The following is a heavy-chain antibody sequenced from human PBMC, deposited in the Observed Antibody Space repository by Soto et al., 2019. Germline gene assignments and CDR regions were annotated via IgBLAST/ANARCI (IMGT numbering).Heavy chain of an antibody. D-gene: IGHD4-17*01. V-gene: IGHV1-2*02. J-gene: IGHJ4*02. CDR3: ATDPDYGDYWGYFFDS. Sequence: QVQLVQSGAEVKKPGASVKVSCKTSGYTFAAYYIHWIRQAPGQGLEWMGWSNPTSGGTVYAQNFQERVTMTRDTSISTAYMELRRLNSDDTAVYYCATDPDYGDYWGYFFDSWGQGTPVTVSS. CDR2: SNPTSGGT. CDR1: GYTFAAYY.